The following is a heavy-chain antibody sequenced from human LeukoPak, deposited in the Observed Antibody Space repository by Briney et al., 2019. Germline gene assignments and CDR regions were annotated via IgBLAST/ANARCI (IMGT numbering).Heavy chain of an antibody. CDR3: ARTSPGLGFIPL. D-gene: IGHD3-16*01. CDR1: GYTFTSYD. J-gene: IGHJ4*02. CDR2: MNPNSGNT. Sequence: ASVKVSCKASGYTFTSYDINWVRQATGQGLEWMGWMNPNSGNTGYAQKFQGRVTITRNTSISTAYMELSSLRSEDTAVYYCARTSPGLGFIPLWGQGTLVTVSS. V-gene: IGHV1-8*03.